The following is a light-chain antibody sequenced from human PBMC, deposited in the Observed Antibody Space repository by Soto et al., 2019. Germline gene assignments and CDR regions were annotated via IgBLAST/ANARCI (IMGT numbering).Light chain of an antibody. V-gene: IGKV3-20*01. J-gene: IGKJ2*01. CDR1: RTVSSSY. Sequence: IVLTQSPGTLSLSPGDRATLSCGASRTVSSSYLAWYQHKPGQAPRLLIYGASNRATGIPDRFSGSGSKTDFTLTISRLEPEDFAMYYCQQYSTTPHTFGQGTKLEI. CDR2: GAS. CDR3: QQYSTTPHT.